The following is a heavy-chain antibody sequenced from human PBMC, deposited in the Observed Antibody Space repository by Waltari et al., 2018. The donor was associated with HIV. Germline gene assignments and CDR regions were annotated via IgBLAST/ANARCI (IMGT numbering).Heavy chain of an antibody. CDR3: SRDTFGEYDY. CDR1: GFSVSSYW. D-gene: IGHD3-10*01. V-gene: IGHV3-74*01. CDR2: INIDGSRI. Sequence: EVQLVPSGGGLIKPGGSLRLSCAASGFSVSSYWMHWVRQTPGKGVVWVSRINIDGSRIDYADSVRGRFTISRDSAKNTLSLQMNSLTEEDTAVYYCSRDTFGEYDYWGQGTLVTVSS. J-gene: IGHJ4*02.